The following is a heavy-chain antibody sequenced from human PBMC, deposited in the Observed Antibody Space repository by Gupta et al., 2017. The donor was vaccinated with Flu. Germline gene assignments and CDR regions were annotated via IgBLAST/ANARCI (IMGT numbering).Heavy chain of an antibody. Sequence: QVQLRESGPGLVKPSGTLSLTCAVSGGCLSCSIWWTWVRQPPGKGLEWIGEIYHRGSPNYNPSLKSRATISVDKSKNQFSLNLSSVTAADTAVYYCARVAYRRDWFDPWGQGTLVTVSS. D-gene: IGHD4-4*01. CDR2: IYHRGSP. CDR1: GGCLSCSIW. V-gene: IGHV4-4*02. CDR3: ARVAYRRDWFDP. J-gene: IGHJ5*02.